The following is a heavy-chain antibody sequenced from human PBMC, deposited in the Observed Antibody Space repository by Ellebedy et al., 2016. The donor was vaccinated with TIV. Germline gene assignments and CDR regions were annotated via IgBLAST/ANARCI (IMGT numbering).Heavy chain of an antibody. CDR2: IHHSGRT. CDR3: ASVSGDPPYFLDN. J-gene: IGHJ4*02. CDR1: GYSISNGYY. Sequence: SETLSLTCAVSGYSISNGYYWGWIRQPPGKGLEWIGSIHHSGRTYYNPSLKSRVTKSVDTSKNQFSLKLSSVTAADTAVYSCASVSGDPPYFLDNWGQGTLVTVST. V-gene: IGHV4-38-2*01. D-gene: IGHD2-21*02.